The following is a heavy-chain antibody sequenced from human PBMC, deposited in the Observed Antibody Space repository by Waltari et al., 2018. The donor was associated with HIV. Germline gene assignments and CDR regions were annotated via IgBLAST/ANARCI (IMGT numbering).Heavy chain of an antibody. D-gene: IGHD3-10*01. CDR3: AREWGTLMVAWFDP. Sequence: QVQLQESGPGLVKPSETLSLTCPASGYSISRGSFWGLNRQPPGKALEWIGSMFHNGSTYYNPSLKSRVTISVDTSKNQFSLKLSSVTSADTAIYYCAREWGTLMVAWFDPWGQGTLVTVSS. CDR1: GYSISRGSF. CDR2: MFHNGST. V-gene: IGHV4-38-2*02. J-gene: IGHJ5*02.